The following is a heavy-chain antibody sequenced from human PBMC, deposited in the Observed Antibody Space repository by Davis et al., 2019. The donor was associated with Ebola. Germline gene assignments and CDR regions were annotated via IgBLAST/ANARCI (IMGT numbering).Heavy chain of an antibody. Sequence: GSLRLSCTVSGGSISSGGYYWSWIRQHPGKGLEWIGYIYYSGSTNYNPSLKSRVTISVDTSKNQFSLKLSSVTAADTAVYYCARPLLGSFGNWGQGTLVTVSS. CDR2: IYYSGST. CDR3: ARPLLGSFGN. D-gene: IGHD3-16*01. V-gene: IGHV4-61*08. J-gene: IGHJ4*02. CDR1: GGSISSGGYY.